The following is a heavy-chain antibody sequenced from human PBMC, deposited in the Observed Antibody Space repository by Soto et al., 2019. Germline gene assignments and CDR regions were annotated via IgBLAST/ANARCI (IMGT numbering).Heavy chain of an antibody. V-gene: IGHV3-23*01. CDR2: ISGSGGST. D-gene: IGHD6-6*01. CDR3: AKGEKSSSSRTLDV. J-gene: IGHJ6*02. Sequence: GSLRLSCAASGFTFSSYGMTWVRQAPGKGLEWVSVISGSGGSTYYADSVKGRFTISRDNSENTLYLQMNSLRAEDTAVYYCAKGEKSSSSRTLDVWGQGTTVTVSS. CDR1: GFTFSSYG.